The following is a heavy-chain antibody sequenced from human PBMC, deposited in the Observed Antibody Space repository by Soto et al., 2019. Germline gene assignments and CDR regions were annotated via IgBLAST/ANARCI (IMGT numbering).Heavy chain of an antibody. J-gene: IGHJ3*02. CDR2: IKQDGSEK. D-gene: IGHD3-9*01. V-gene: IGHV3-7*01. CDR3: ARATYYDIFYAFDI. CDR1: GFTFSSYW. Sequence: EVQLVESGGGLVQPGGSVRLSCAASGFTFSSYWMSWVRQAPGKGLEWVANIKQDGSEKYYVDSVRGRFTISRDNAKNSLYLQMNSLRAEDTAVYYCARATYYDIFYAFDIWGQGTMVTVSS.